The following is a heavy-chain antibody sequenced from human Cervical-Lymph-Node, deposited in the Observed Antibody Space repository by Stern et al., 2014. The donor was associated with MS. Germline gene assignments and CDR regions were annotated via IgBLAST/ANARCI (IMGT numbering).Heavy chain of an antibody. CDR1: GDTFSSHG. CDR2: VIPIFGHA. D-gene: IGHD3/OR15-3a*01. J-gene: IGHJ6*02. CDR3: ARDNDFGTAHGMDV. V-gene: IGHV1-69*01. Sequence: VQLVESGAEVKKPGSSVKVSCKASGDTFSSHGFSWVRQVPGLGLQWMGGVIPIFGHADYAQHFQGRVTITADESINTVYMDLRSLRSEDTAVYYCARDNDFGTAHGMDVWGQGTTVTVSS.